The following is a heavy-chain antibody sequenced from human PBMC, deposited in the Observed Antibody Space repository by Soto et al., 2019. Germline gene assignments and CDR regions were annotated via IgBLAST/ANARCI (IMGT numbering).Heavy chain of an antibody. CDR2: IIPMSDSP. Sequence: GASVKVSCKVSGGAFHSSALNWVRQAPGQGLEWIGGIIPMSDSPNYAQEFQGRVTIIADISTTTAYMEVRSLRSDDTAVYYCALAPYWTYQLNGYWGQGTLVTVSS. CDR3: ALAPYWTYQLNGY. CDR1: GGAFHSSA. V-gene: IGHV1-69*06. J-gene: IGHJ4*02. D-gene: IGHD2-15*01.